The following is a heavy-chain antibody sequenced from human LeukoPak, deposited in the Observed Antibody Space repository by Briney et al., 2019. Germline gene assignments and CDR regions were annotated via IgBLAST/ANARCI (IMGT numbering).Heavy chain of an antibody. CDR3: ARDLKAYSSSGGVDY. J-gene: IGHJ4*02. V-gene: IGHV3-48*01. CDR2: ISSSSTTK. CDR1: GFTFSSYG. D-gene: IGHD6-13*01. Sequence: GGSLRLSCAASGFTFSSYGMNWVRQAPGQGLEWVSYISSSSTTKYYADSVKGRFTISRDSARNSLYLEMHSLRAEDTAVYYCARDLKAYSSSGGVDYWGQGTLVTVSS.